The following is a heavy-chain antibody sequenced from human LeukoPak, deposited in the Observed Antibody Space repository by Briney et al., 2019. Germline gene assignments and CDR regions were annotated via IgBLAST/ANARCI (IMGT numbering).Heavy chain of an antibody. V-gene: IGHV3-9*01. D-gene: IGHD5-24*01. J-gene: IGHJ4*02. CDR1: GFTFGDYA. CDR2: ISWNSGSI. CDR3: AKAIGRDGYNGPDY. Sequence: GGSLRLSCAASGFTFGDYAMHWVRQAPGKGLEWVSGISWNSGSIGYADSVKGRFTISRDNAKNSLYLQMNSLRAEDTALYYCAKAIGRDGYNGPDYWGQGTLVTVSS.